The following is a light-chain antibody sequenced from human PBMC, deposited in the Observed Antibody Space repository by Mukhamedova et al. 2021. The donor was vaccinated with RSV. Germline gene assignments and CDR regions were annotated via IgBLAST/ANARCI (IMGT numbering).Light chain of an antibody. CDR1: SSDVGSYNL. Sequence: GTSSDVGSYNLVSWYQQHPGKAPKLMIYEGSKRPSGVSNRFSGSKSGNTASLTISGLQAEDEADYYCCSYAGSVVFGGGTKLTVL. CDR3: CSYAGSVV. CDR2: EGS. V-gene: IGLV2-23*01. J-gene: IGLJ2*01.